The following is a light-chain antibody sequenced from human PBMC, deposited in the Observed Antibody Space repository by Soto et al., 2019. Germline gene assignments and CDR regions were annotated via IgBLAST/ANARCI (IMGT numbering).Light chain of an antibody. Sequence: QSALTQPASVSGSPGQSITISCTGTSSDVGGYNDVSWYQQHPGKAPKRMIYDVSNRPSGVSNRFSGSKSGNTASLTISGLQAEDEAGYYCSSYTSSSTVVFGGGTKVTVL. CDR3: SSYTSSSTVV. CDR2: DVS. CDR1: SSDVGGYND. J-gene: IGLJ2*01. V-gene: IGLV2-14*01.